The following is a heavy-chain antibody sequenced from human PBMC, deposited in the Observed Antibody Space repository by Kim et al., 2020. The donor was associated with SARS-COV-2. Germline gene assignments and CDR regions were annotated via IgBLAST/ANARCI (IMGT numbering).Heavy chain of an antibody. CDR2: IGGAGTI. Sequence: GGSLRLSCAASGFTFSSYAMNWVRQAPGKGLEWVSVIGGAGTIYQTDSVKGRFTISRDNSKNKLYLQMNSLRGEDTAIYYCARFLVGRGRVFDYWGWGAL. D-gene: IGHD3-10*01. CDR1: GFTFSSYA. V-gene: IGHV3-23*01. CDR3: ARFLVGRGRVFDY. J-gene: IGHJ4*02.